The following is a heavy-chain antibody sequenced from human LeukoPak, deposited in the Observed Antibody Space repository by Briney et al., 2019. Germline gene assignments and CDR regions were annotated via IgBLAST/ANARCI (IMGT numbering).Heavy chain of an antibody. Sequence: GGSVSLSCAASGLIFSNYWMDWVRQAPGKGREWLANIKGEGSEKNYVECVKGRLIIYRDNAKNSLYLQMNTLRADDTGVYYCAKQGFRTGSNWGEGGLVSVCS. CDR2: IKGEGSEK. J-gene: IGHJ4*02. V-gene: IGHV3-7*03. CDR3: AKQGFRTGSN. CDR1: GLIFSNYW. D-gene: IGHD3-10*01.